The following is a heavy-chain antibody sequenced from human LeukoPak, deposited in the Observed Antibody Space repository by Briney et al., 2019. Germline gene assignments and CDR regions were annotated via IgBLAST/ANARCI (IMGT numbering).Heavy chain of an antibody. J-gene: IGHJ4*02. CDR3: ARECRSTGCQPPDFDY. D-gene: IGHD2-2*01. CDR1: GYTFTSYG. Sequence: ASVKVSCKASGYTFTSYGVGWVRQAPGQGLEWMGWISAYNGNTKYAQTLQGRVTMTTDTSTSTAYMELSSLRSDDTAVYYCARECRSTGCQPPDFDYWGQAILVTVSS. V-gene: IGHV1-18*01. CDR2: ISAYNGNT.